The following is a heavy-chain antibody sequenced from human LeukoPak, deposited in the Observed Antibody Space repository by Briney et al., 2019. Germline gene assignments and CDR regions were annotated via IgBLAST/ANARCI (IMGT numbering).Heavy chain of an antibody. CDR1: GFIFSNYG. V-gene: IGHV3-64D*09. J-gene: IGHJ4*02. Sequence: GGSLRLSCSASGFIFSNYGMHWVRQAPGKGLEFVSAISSNGGRTYYADSVKGRFIISRDNYKNTLYLQMSSLRPEDTAVYYCVRNKPTGIYGDSSGYYWGLLDFWGQGTLVTVSS. CDR2: ISSNGGRT. D-gene: IGHD3-22*01. CDR3: VRNKPTGIYGDSSGYYWGLLDF.